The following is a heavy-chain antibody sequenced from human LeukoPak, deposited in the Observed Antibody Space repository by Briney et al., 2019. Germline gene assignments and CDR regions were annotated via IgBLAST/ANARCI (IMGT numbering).Heavy chain of an antibody. Sequence: GGALRLSCATSGFTFSSYWMSWVRQAPGKGLEWVANIKQDGSEKYYVEAVKGRFTISRDNDKNSLYLQMNSLRAEDTAVYYCARDQSGYAYWGQGTLVTVSS. CDR1: GFTFSSYW. J-gene: IGHJ4*02. D-gene: IGHD5-12*01. CDR3: ARDQSGYAY. CDR2: IKQDGSEK. V-gene: IGHV3-7*01.